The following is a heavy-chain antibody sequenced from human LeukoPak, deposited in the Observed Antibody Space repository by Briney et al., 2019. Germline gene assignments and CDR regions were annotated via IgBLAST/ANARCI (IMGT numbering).Heavy chain of an antibody. V-gene: IGHV4-61*03. CDR3: ARAPGIVGTTPFGNY. CDR2: IYYSGST. D-gene: IGHD1-26*01. CDR1: GGSVSSGSYY. J-gene: IGHJ4*02. Sequence: SETLSLTCSVFGGSVSSGSYYWSWIRQSPGKGLEWIGCIYYSGSTNYNPSLRGRVAMSIDTSKNHSSLRLISVTAADTAIYYCARAPGIVGTTPFGNYWGRGTLVTVSS.